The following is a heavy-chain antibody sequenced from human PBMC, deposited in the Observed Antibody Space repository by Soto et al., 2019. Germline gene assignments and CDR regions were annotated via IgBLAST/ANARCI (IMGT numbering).Heavy chain of an antibody. CDR2: ISWNSGSI. D-gene: IGHD4-17*01. CDR1: GFTFDDYA. Sequence: DVQLVESGGGLVQPGRSLRLSCAASGFTFDDYAMHWVRQAPGKGLEWVSGISWNSGSIGYADSVKGRFTISRDNAKNSLYLQMNSLRAEDTALYYCAKSNYGDYRIGYFQHWGQGTLVTVSS. V-gene: IGHV3-9*01. CDR3: AKSNYGDYRIGYFQH. J-gene: IGHJ1*01.